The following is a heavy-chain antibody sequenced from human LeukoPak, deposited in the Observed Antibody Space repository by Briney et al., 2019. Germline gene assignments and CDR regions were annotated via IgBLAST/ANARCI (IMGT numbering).Heavy chain of an antibody. CDR3: AGFRVVPAATNWFDP. CDR2: MNPNSGNT. CDR1: GYTFTSYD. J-gene: IGHJ5*02. Sequence: ASVKVSCKASGYTFTSYDINWVRQATGQGLEWMGWMNPNSGNTGYAQKFQGRVTMTRNTSISTAYMELSSLRSEDTAVYYCAGFRVVPAATNWFDPWGQGTLVTVSS. D-gene: IGHD2-2*01. V-gene: IGHV1-8*01.